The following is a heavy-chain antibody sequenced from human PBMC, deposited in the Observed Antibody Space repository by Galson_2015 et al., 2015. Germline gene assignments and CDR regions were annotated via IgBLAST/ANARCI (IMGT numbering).Heavy chain of an antibody. Sequence: SLRLSCAASGFTFSNYGLRWVRQGPGRGLEWVAYIWYDGNNKYYGDSVKGRFTISRDNSKNTVYLQMNSLRVEDTAVYYCARDRSAAARYFDYWGQGTLVTVSS. CDR3: ARDRSAAARYFDY. CDR2: IWYDGNNK. CDR1: GFTFSNYG. D-gene: IGHD3-3*01. J-gene: IGHJ4*02. V-gene: IGHV3-33*01.